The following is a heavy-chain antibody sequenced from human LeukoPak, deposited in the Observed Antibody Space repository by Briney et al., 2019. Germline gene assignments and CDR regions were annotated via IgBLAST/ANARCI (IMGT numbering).Heavy chain of an antibody. V-gene: IGHV4-61*01. CDR1: GGXVSSGSYY. CDR2: IYYSGST. J-gene: IGHJ4*02. Sequence: SETLSLTCTVSGGXVSSGSYYWSWIRQPPGKGLEWIGYIYYSGSTNYNPSLKSRVTISVDTSKNQFSLKLSSVTAADTAVYYCARGSQSLGYCSGGSCRAKIFDYWGQGTLVTVSS. CDR3: ARGSQSLGYCSGGSCRAKIFDY. D-gene: IGHD2-15*01.